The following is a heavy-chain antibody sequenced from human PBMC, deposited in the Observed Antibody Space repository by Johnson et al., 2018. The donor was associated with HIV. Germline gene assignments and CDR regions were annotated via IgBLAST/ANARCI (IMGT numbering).Heavy chain of an antibody. CDR2: SSSGI. CDR3: ARVYSRSFRTTKGYDVFDM. V-gene: IGHV3-11*04. D-gene: IGHD1-26*01. Sequence: SSSGIYYADPVKGRFTISRDNAKNSLYLQMDSLRAEDTAVYYCARVYSRSFRTTKGYDVFDMWGQGTMVTVSS. J-gene: IGHJ3*02.